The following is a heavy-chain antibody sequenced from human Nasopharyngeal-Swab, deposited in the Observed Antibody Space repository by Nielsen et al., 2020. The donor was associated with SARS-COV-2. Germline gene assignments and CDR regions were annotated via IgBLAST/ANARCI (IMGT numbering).Heavy chain of an antibody. CDR3: AREGTGVAGIWVHYYYGMDV. J-gene: IGHJ6*02. V-gene: IGHV3-33*01. Sequence: GESLKISCAASGFTFSSYGMHWVRQAPGKGLEWVAVIWYDGSNKYYADSVKGRFTISRDNAKNSLYLQMNSLRAEDTAVYYCAREGTGVAGIWVHYYYGMDVWGQGTTVTVSS. CDR1: GFTFSSYG. CDR2: IWYDGSNK. D-gene: IGHD6-19*01.